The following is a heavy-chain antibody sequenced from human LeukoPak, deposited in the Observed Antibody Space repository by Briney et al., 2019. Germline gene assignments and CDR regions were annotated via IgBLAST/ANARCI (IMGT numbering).Heavy chain of an antibody. CDR3: ATYRGDYVGNWFDP. Sequence: SETLSLTCTVSGGSISSGNYYWSWIRQPPGKGLEWMGYIYYSGSTYYNPSLKNRITISVDTSKNQFSLKLSSVTAADTAVYYCATYRGDYVGNWFDPWGQGTLVTVSS. J-gene: IGHJ5*02. CDR1: GGSISSGNYY. V-gene: IGHV4-30-4*08. D-gene: IGHD4-17*01. CDR2: IYYSGST.